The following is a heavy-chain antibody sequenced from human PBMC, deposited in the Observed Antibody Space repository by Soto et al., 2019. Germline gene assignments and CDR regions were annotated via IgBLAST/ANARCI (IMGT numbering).Heavy chain of an antibody. J-gene: IGHJ4*02. CDR1: GYTFTSYA. CDR2: INAGNGNT. CDR3: ARDQVRVDLEQWLTNSPEIDY. V-gene: IGHV1-3*01. D-gene: IGHD6-19*01. Sequence: ASVKVSCKASGYTFTSYAMHWVRQAPGQRLEWMGWINAGNGNTKYSQKFQGRVTITRDTSASTAYMELSSLRSEDTAVYYCARDQVRVDLEQWLTNSPEIDYWGQGTLVTVSS.